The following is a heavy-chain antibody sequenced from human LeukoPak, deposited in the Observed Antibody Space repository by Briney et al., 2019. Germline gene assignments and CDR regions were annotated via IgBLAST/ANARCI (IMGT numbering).Heavy chain of an antibody. CDR3: ARGTTATTFDAFDI. CDR1: GFTFSSYA. CDR2: ISFSGAST. D-gene: IGHD1-1*01. V-gene: IGHV3-23*01. Sequence: GGSLGLSCAASGFTFSSYAMSWVRQAPGKGLQWVSAISFSGASTYYADSVKGRFTISRDNSKNTLYLQMNSLRGEDTAVYYCARGTTATTFDAFDIWGQGAMVTVSS. J-gene: IGHJ3*02.